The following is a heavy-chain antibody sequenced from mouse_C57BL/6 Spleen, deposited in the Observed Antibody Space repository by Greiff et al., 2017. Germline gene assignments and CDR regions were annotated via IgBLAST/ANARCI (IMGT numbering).Heavy chain of an antibody. CDR2: IYPGDGDT. D-gene: IGHD1-1*01. Sequence: QVQLQQSGPELVKPGASVKISCKASGYAFSSSWMHWVKQRPGKGLEWIGRIYPGDGDTNYNGKFKGKATLTADKSSSTAYVQRSSLTAEDSAVYFWTRELAWDYWGQGTSLTVSA. CDR1: GYAFSSSW. J-gene: IGHJ2*02. V-gene: IGHV1-82*01. CDR3: TRELAWDY.